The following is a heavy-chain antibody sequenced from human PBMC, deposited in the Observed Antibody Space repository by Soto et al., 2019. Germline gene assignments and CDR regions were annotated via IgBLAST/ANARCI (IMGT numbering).Heavy chain of an antibody. CDR2: MNPNSGNT. V-gene: IGHV1-8*01. CDR1: GYTFTSYD. CDR3: ARGEGITMVRGVHPHNWFDP. D-gene: IGHD3-10*01. J-gene: IGHJ5*02. Sequence: SSVKVSCKASGYTFTSYDINWVRQATGQGLEWMGWMNPNSGNTGYAQKFQGRVTMTRNNSISKAYMELSSLRSEDTAVYYCARGEGITMVRGVHPHNWFDPWGQGTLVTVSS.